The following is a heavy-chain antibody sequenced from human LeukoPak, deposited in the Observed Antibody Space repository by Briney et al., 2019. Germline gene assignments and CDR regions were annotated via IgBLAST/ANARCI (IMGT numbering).Heavy chain of an antibody. CDR3: AKDSGYYGSGSYPDY. V-gene: IGHV3-23*01. CDR2: ISCSGGST. Sequence: AGGSLRLSCAASGFTFSSYAMSWVRQAPGKGLEWVSAISCSGGSTYYADSVKGRFTISRDNSKNTLYLQMNSLRAEDTAVYYCAKDSGYYGSGSYPDYWGQGTLVTVSS. CDR1: GFTFSSYA. J-gene: IGHJ4*02. D-gene: IGHD3-10*01.